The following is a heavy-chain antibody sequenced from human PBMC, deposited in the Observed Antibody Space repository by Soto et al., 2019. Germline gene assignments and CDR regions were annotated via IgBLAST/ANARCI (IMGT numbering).Heavy chain of an antibody. CDR1: GGSLSGYY. V-gene: IGHV4-34*01. D-gene: IGHD3-3*01. CDR3: TRGGGWRWTPT. J-gene: IGHJ4*02. Sequence: QVQLQQRGAGLLKPSETLSLTCVVYGGSLSGYYWSWIRQLPGKGLEWIGEITPGGSAAYHPSLRRRVTISLDTSNNQISLDLNLVTAADTGIYYCTRGGGWRWTPTWGQGTLVTVSS. CDR2: ITPGGSA.